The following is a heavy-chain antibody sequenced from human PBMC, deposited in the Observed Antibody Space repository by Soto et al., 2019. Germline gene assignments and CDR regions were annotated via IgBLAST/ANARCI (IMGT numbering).Heavy chain of an antibody. J-gene: IGHJ4*02. CDR2: IYYSGST. CDR1: GGSISSSSYY. Sequence: SETLSLTCTVSGGSISSSSYYWGWIRQPPGKGLEWIGSIYYSGSTYYNPSLKSRVTISVDTSKKQFSLQLSSVTAADTAVYYCARTNTAMATYYFDYWGQGTLVTVSS. V-gene: IGHV4-39*01. D-gene: IGHD5-18*01. CDR3: ARTNTAMATYYFDY.